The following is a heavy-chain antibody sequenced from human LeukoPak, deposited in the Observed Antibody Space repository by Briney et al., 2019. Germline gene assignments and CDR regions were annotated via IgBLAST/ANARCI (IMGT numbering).Heavy chain of an antibody. D-gene: IGHD5-18*01. J-gene: IGHJ4*02. CDR2: IYPDDSDT. CDR3: ARGGGNNFGSSED. CDR1: GYKFNAYW. Sequence: GESLKISCKGSGYKFNAYWIAWVRQMPGKGLEWMGIIYPDDSDTRYSPSFQGQVTISADKSVSIAYLQWSSLKASDTAMYYCARGGGNNFGSSEDWGQGTLVTVSS. V-gene: IGHV5-51*01.